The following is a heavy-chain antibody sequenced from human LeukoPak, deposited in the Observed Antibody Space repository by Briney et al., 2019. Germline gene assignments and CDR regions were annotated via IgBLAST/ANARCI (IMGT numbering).Heavy chain of an antibody. J-gene: IGHJ5*02. V-gene: IGHV1-69*05. CDR1: GGTFSSYA. Sequence: SVKVSCKASGGTFSSYAISWVRQAPGQGLEWMGRIIPIFGTANYAQKFQGRVTITTDESTSTAYMELSSLRSDDTAVYYCAREPVVLVPAAIFNWFDPWGQGTLVTVSS. CDR3: AREPVVLVPAAIFNWFDP. CDR2: IIPIFGTA. D-gene: IGHD2-2*01.